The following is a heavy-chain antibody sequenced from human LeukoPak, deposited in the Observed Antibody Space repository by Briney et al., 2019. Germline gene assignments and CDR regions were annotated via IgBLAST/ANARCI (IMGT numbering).Heavy chain of an antibody. CDR2: IYTSGST. D-gene: IGHD2-15*01. J-gene: IGHJ6*02. Sequence: SETLSLTCTVSGGSISSYYWSWIRQPAGKGLEWIGRIYTSGSTNYNPSLKSRVTISVDTSKNQFSLKLSSVTAADTAVYYCARLHCSGGSCYYYYGMDVWGQGTTVTVSS. CDR1: GGSISSYY. CDR3: ARLHCSGGSCYYYYGMDV. V-gene: IGHV4-4*07.